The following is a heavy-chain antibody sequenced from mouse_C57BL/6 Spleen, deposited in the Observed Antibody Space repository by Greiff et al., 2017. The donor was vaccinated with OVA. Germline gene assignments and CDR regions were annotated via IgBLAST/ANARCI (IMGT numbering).Heavy chain of an antibody. CDR2: IDPSDSET. D-gene: IGHD2-4*01. Sequence: QVQLQQSGAELVRPGSSVKLSCKASGYTFTSYWMHWVKQRPIQGLEWIGNIDPSDSETHYTQKFKDKATLTVDKSSSTAYMQLSSLTSEDSAVYYCAGTVYYDYGGYFDVWGTGTTVTVSS. J-gene: IGHJ1*03. V-gene: IGHV1-52*01. CDR3: AGTVYYDYGGYFDV. CDR1: GYTFTSYW.